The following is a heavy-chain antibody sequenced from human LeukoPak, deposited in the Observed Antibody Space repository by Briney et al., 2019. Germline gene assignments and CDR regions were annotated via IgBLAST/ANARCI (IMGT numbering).Heavy chain of an antibody. Sequence: QPGGSLRLSCVASGFTFSTYPMHWVRQAPGKGLEWVALISYVGTNKYYADSVKGRFTISRDNSKNTLFLLMNSLRTEDTALYYCARDHDNSGYHYPIGGWFDPWGQGTLVTVSS. D-gene: IGHD3-22*01. CDR2: ISYVGTNK. V-gene: IGHV3-30-3*01. CDR3: ARDHDNSGYHYPIGGWFDP. CDR1: GFTFSTYP. J-gene: IGHJ5*02.